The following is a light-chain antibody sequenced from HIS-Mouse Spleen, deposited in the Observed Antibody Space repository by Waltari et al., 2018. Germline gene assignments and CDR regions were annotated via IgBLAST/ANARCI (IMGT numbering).Light chain of an antibody. J-gene: IGLJ2*01. CDR1: SSDVGSYNL. CDR3: CSYAGSSPYVV. V-gene: IGLV2-23*01. CDR2: EGS. Sequence: QSALTQPASVSGSPGQSITISCTGTSSDVGSYNLVPWYQQHPGKAPKLMIYEGSKWPSGVSNRFSGSKSGNTASLTISGLQAEDEADYYCCSYAGSSPYVVFGGGTKLTVL.